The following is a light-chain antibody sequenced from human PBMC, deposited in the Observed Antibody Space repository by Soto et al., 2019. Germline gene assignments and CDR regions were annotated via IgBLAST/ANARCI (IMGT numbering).Light chain of an antibody. CDR2: DNG. V-gene: IGLV1-51*01. CDR1: TYNIGSNY. CDR3: GTWDSSLSAVV. Sequence: QSVLTQPPSVSAAPGQKVTISCFGSTYNIGSNYVAWYQQLPGTAPKLLIYDNGNRPSGIPDRFSGSKSGTSATLGITGLQTGDEADYYCGTWDSSLSAVVFGGGTKVTVL. J-gene: IGLJ2*01.